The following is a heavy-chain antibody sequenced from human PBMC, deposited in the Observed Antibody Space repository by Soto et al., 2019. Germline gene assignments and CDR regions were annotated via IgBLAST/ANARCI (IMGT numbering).Heavy chain of an antibody. CDR2: IYYSGST. D-gene: IGHD3-22*01. V-gene: IGHV4-31*03. Sequence: PSETLSLTCTVSGGSISSGGYYWSWIRQHPGKGLEWIGYIYYSGSTYYNPSLKSRVTISVDTSKNQFSLKLSSVTAAETAVYYCARNPLYYYDSSGYSWFDHWGQGTLVTVSS. CDR3: ARNPLYYYDSSGYSWFDH. J-gene: IGHJ5*02. CDR1: GGSISSGGYY.